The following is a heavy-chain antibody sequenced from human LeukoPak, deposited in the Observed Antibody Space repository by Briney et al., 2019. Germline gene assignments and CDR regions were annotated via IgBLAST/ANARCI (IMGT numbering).Heavy chain of an antibody. D-gene: IGHD1-26*01. V-gene: IGHV3-23*01. CDR1: GFTFSSYA. CDR3: AKKVVVGATSPYSDFQD. Sequence: GGSLRLSCVASGFTFSSYAMSWVRQAPGKGLEWVSAISGSGVTTHYAGSVKGRFSISRDNSKNTLYLQMNSLRADDTALYYCAKKVVVGATSPYSDFQDWGQGTLVTVSS. J-gene: IGHJ1*01. CDR2: ISGSGVTT.